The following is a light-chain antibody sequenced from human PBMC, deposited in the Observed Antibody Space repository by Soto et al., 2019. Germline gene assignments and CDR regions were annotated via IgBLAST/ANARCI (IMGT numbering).Light chain of an antibody. CDR1: SSDVGAYNS. V-gene: IGLV2-14*01. CDR3: SSYTTSSTLV. CDR2: DVS. J-gene: IGLJ1*01. Sequence: QSALTQPPSVSGSPGQSVAISCTGTSSDVGAYNSVCWYQHNPGKAPKLMIHDVSIRPSGASNRFSGSKSGNTASLTISGLQAEDEADYYCSSYTTSSTLVFGTGTKLTVL.